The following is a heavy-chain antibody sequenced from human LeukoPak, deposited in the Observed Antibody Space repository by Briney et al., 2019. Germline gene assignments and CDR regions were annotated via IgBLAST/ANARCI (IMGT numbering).Heavy chain of an antibody. J-gene: IGHJ5*02. Sequence: ASVKVSCKASGYTFTNYGISWVRQAPGQGLEWMGWISIYNGNTDYAQKLRGRVTMTTDTSTSTAYMELRSLRSDDTAVYYCARITYDFWSGYYMPDDPWGQGTLVTVSS. CDR1: GYTFTNYG. V-gene: IGHV1-18*01. CDR2: ISIYNGNT. CDR3: ARITYDFWSGYYMPDDP. D-gene: IGHD3-3*01.